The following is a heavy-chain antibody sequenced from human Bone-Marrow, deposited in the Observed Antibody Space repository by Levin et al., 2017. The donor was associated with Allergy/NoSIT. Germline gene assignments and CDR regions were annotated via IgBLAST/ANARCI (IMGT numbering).Heavy chain of an antibody. Sequence: LSLTCAGSGFSLSRYGMYWVRQAPGKGLEWVAVISYDGSEKYYVDSVKGRFTISRDNSNNTLDLQMNSLRAEDTAVYYCAKPMGEYYYDRGSMDVWGQGTTVTVSS. J-gene: IGHJ6*02. D-gene: IGHD3-22*01. CDR1: GFSLSRYG. CDR3: AKPMGEYYYDRGSMDV. CDR2: ISYDGSEK. V-gene: IGHV3-30*18.